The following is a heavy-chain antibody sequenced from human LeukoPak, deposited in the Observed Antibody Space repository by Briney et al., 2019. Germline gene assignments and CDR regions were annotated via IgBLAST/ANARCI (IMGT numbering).Heavy chain of an antibody. J-gene: IGHJ4*02. Sequence: GESLKISCKGSGYSFTSYWIGWVRQMPGKGLEWMRIIYPGDSDTRYSPSFQGQVTISADMSISTAYLQWSSLKASDTAMYYCARLVELRFLEWLSYFDYWGQGTLVTVSS. D-gene: IGHD3-3*01. CDR2: IYPGDSDT. V-gene: IGHV5-51*01. CDR3: ARLVELRFLEWLSYFDY. CDR1: GYSFTSYW.